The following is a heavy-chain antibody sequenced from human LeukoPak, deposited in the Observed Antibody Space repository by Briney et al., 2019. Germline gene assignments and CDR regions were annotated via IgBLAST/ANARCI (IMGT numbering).Heavy chain of an antibody. J-gene: IGHJ3*02. CDR3: AVGIVVVIPAFDI. CDR1: GFTFSSYE. CDR2: ISSSGSTI. D-gene: IGHD3-22*01. Sequence: GGSLRLSCAASGFTFSSYEMNWVRQAPGKGLEWVSYISSSGSTIYYADSVKGRFTISRDNAKNSLYLQMNSLRAEDTAVYYCAVGIVVVIPAFDIWGQGTMVTVSS. V-gene: IGHV3-48*03.